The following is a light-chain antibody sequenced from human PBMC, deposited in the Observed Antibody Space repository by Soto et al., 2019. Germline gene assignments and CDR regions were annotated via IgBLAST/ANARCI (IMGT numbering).Light chain of an antibody. V-gene: IGLV2-14*03. CDR3: RSYTNTSSLV. CDR2: DVS. J-gene: IGLJ3*02. CDR1: SSDVGAYNL. Sequence: QSALTQPASVSGSPGQSITISCTGTSSDVGAYNLGSWYQQHPGSAPNLFIFDVSDRPSGVSIRFSGSKSGNTASLTISGLEAEDEAFYSCRSYTNTSSLVFGGGTKLTVL.